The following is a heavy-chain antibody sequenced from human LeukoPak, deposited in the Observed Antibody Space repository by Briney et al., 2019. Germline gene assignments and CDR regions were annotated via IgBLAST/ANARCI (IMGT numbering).Heavy chain of an antibody. Sequence: ASVKVSCKASGYTFTDYYMHWVRQAPGQGFEWMGWINPNDGDTNYAQKFQGRVTMTRDTSISTAHMEVSRLRSDDTAVYYCARFQTRWLYYFDYWGQGTLVTVSS. V-gene: IGHV1-2*02. J-gene: IGHJ4*02. D-gene: IGHD3-22*01. CDR2: INPNDGDT. CDR1: GYTFTDYY. CDR3: ARFQTRWLYYFDY.